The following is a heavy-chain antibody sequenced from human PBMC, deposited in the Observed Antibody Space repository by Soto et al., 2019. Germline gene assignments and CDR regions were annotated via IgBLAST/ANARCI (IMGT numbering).Heavy chain of an antibody. CDR3: ARDGGYYDFWSGYDRDPYYYYGMDV. Sequence: GGSLRLSCAASGFTVSSNYMSWVRQAPGKGLEWVSVIYSGGSTYYADSVKGRFTISRDNSKNTLYLQMNSLRAEDTAVYYCARDGGYYDFWSGYDRDPYYYYGMDVWGQGTTVTVSS. V-gene: IGHV3-53*01. D-gene: IGHD3-3*01. J-gene: IGHJ6*02. CDR1: GFTVSSNY. CDR2: IYSGGST.